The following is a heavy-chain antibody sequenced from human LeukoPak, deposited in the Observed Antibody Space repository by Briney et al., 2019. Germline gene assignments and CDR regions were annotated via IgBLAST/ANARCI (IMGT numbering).Heavy chain of an antibody. Sequence: PGGSLRLPCAASGFTFSSYAMSWVRQAPGKGLEWVSAISGSGGSTYYADSVKGRFTISRDNSKNTLYLQMNSLRAEDTAVYYCAKAVTAVAVYNWFDPWGQGTLVTVSS. V-gene: IGHV3-23*01. D-gene: IGHD6-19*01. J-gene: IGHJ5*02. CDR1: GFTFSSYA. CDR2: ISGSGGST. CDR3: AKAVTAVAVYNWFDP.